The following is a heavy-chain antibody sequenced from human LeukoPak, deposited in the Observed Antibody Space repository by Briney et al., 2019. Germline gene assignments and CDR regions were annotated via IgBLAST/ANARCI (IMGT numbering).Heavy chain of an antibody. J-gene: IGHJ4*02. CDR2: IIPIFGTP. CDR3: AKGHMVRGAVDY. CDR1: GGTFSSYA. Sequence: ASVKVSCKASGGTFSSYAISWVRQAPGQGLEWMGGIIPIFGTPNYVQKFQGRVTITTDESTSTAYMELSSLRSEDTAVYYCAKGHMVRGAVDYWGEGTLVTDCS. V-gene: IGHV1-69*05. D-gene: IGHD3-10*01.